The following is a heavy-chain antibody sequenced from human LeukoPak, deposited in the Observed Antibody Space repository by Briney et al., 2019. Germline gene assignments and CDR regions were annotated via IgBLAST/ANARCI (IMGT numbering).Heavy chain of an antibody. CDR1: GDSVSRKSAA. Sequence: PSQTLSLTCAISGDSVSRKSAAWNWLRQSPSRGLEWLGRTYYRSKWFNDYAVSVKSRININPDTSKNQFSLQLNSVTPEDTAVYYCARESMGIDYWGQGTLVTVSS. CDR3: ARESMGIDY. J-gene: IGHJ4*02. CDR2: TYYRSKWFN. D-gene: IGHD2/OR15-2a*01. V-gene: IGHV6-1*01.